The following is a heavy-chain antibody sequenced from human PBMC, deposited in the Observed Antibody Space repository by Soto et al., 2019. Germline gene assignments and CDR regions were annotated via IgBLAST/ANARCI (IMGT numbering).Heavy chain of an antibody. D-gene: IGHD5-12*01. V-gene: IGHV4-31*03. CDR2: IYYSGST. Sequence: SETLSLTCTVSGGSISSGGYYWSWIRQHPGKGLEWIGYIYYSGSTYYNPSLKSRVTISVDTSKNQFSLKLSSVTAADTAVYYCARGLDGYKPNDYWGQGTLVTVSS. CDR1: GGSISSGGYY. CDR3: ARGLDGYKPNDY. J-gene: IGHJ4*02.